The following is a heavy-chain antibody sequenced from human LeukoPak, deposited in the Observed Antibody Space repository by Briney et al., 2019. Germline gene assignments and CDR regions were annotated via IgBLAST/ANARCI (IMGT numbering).Heavy chain of an antibody. CDR1: GGSISSSNYC. D-gene: IGHD6-19*01. Sequence: SETLSLTCTVSGGSISSSNYCWGWVRQPRGKGREWIGSIYYSGITYYNPSLKSRVTISVDTSKNQFSLKLSSVTAADTAVYYCARHGQWLVMINYWGQGTLVTVSS. J-gene: IGHJ4*02. CDR2: IYYSGIT. V-gene: IGHV4-39*01. CDR3: ARHGQWLVMINY.